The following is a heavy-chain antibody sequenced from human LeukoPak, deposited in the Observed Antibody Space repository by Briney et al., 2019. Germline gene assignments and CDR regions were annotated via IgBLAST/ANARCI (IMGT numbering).Heavy chain of an antibody. Sequence: SETLSLTCAVYGGSFSGYYWSWIRQPPGKGLEWIGEINHSGSTNYNPSLKGRVTISVDTSKNQFSLKLSSVTAADTAVYYRARGQLDGGWYFDYWGQGTLVTVSS. CDR1: GGSFSGYY. J-gene: IGHJ4*02. V-gene: IGHV4-34*01. D-gene: IGHD6-6*01. CDR3: ARGQLDGGWYFDY. CDR2: INHSGST.